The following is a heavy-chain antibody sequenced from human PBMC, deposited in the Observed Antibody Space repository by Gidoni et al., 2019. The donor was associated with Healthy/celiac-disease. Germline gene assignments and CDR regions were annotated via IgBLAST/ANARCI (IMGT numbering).Heavy chain of an antibody. J-gene: IGHJ6*02. CDR2: IYSGGST. CDR3: ARDRVQQQLATYYYYGMDV. V-gene: IGHV3-53*01. Sequence: EVQLVESGGGLIQPGGSLRLSCAASGFTVSSNYMRWVRQAPGKGLEWVSVIYSGGSTYYADSVKGRFTISRDNSKNTLYLQMNSLRAEDTAVYYCARDRVQQQLATYYYYGMDVWGQGTTVTVSS. CDR1: GFTVSSNY. D-gene: IGHD6-13*01.